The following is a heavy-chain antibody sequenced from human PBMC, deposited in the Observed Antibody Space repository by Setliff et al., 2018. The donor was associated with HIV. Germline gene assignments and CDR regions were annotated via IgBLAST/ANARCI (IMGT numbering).Heavy chain of an antibody. V-gene: IGHV4-61*09. J-gene: IGHJ6*03. CDR2: ISATGST. CDR3: ARERSGGSCYSCNYYYMDV. Sequence: PSETLSLTCTVSGGIISSDSFFWSWIRQPAGKGLEWIGHISATGSTNYNPSLKSRVTMSLDTSKNQFSLNLNSVTAADAAVYYCARERSGGSCYSCNYYYMDVWGKGTTVTVSS. D-gene: IGHD2-15*01. CDR1: GGIISSDSFF.